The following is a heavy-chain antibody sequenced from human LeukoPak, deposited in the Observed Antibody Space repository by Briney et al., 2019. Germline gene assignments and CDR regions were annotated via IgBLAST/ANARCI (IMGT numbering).Heavy chain of an antibody. Sequence: ASVKVSCKASGYTFTSSDVSWVRQAPGQGLEWMGWISVNNGNTNYAQKIRGRVTLTTDTSTTTAYMELRSLGSDDTAIYYCARGGALSGYSSWGQGALVTVSS. J-gene: IGHJ5*02. CDR1: GYTFTSSD. D-gene: IGHD5-12*01. CDR2: ISVNNGNT. V-gene: IGHV1-18*01. CDR3: ARGGALSGYSS.